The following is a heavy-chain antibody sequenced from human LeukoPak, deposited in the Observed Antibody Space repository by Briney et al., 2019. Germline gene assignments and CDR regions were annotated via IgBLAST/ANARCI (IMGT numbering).Heavy chain of an antibody. CDR1: GGTFSSYA. J-gene: IGHJ6*02. V-gene: IGHV1-69*13. CDR3: ATDYDSSSSESGGYYYGMGV. D-gene: IGHD6-6*01. Sequence: ASVKVSCKVSGGTFSSYAISWVRQAPGQGLEWMGGIIPIFGTANYAQKFQGRVTITADESTSTAYMELSSLRSEDTAVYYCATDYDSSSSESGGYYYGMGVWGQGTTVTVSS. CDR2: IIPIFGTA.